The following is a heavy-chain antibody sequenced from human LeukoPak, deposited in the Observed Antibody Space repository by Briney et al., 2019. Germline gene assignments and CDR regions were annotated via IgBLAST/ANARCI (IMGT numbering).Heavy chain of an antibody. Sequence: GASVKVSCKASGYTFTTYGITWVRQAPGQGLEWMGWISAYNGNTKYAQKFQGRVSMTADTSTSTAYMELRSLRSDDTAVYYCAREGRQASGYDWMGGEFDHWGQGTLVTVSS. CDR2: ISAYNGNT. D-gene: IGHD5-12*01. CDR3: AREGRQASGYDWMGGEFDH. J-gene: IGHJ4*02. V-gene: IGHV1-18*01. CDR1: GYTFTTYG.